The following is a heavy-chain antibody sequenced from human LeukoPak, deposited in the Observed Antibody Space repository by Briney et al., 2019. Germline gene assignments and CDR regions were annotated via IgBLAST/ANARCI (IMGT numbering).Heavy chain of an antibody. V-gene: IGHV3-30*02. CDR2: IRYDGSNK. Sequence: GGSLRLSCAASGFIFSSYSMNWVRQAPGKGLEWVSFIRYDGSNKYYIDSVKGRFTISRDNSKNTLYLQMNSLRVEDTAVYYCAKTQLYGSGTIDYWGQGTLVTVSS. D-gene: IGHD3-10*01. J-gene: IGHJ4*02. CDR3: AKTQLYGSGTIDY. CDR1: GFIFSSYS.